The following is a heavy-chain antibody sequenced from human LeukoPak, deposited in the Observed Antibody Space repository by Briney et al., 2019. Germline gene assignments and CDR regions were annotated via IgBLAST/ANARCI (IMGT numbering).Heavy chain of an antibody. Sequence: ASVNVSCKASGYTFAKFYIHWVRQAPGQGLEWMGIINPSGGTTSYAQKFQGRVSMTRDTSTSTVYMELSSLRSEDTAVYYCARDNRGERTPGWGYGGFDIWGQGTMVSVS. J-gene: IGHJ3*02. V-gene: IGHV1-46*01. D-gene: IGHD3-16*01. CDR1: GYTFAKFY. CDR3: ARDNRGERTPGWGYGGFDI. CDR2: INPSGGTT.